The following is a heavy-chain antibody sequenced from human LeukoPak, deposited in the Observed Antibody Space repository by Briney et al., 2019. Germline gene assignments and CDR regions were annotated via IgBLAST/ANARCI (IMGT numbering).Heavy chain of an antibody. CDR2: MNPNSGNT. J-gene: IGHJ6*03. D-gene: IGHD2-2*01. Sequence: ASVKVSCKASGYTFTSYDINWVRQATGQGLEWMGWMNPNSGNTGYAQKFQGRVTITRNTSISTAYMELSSLRSEDTAVYYCARGPPDVVVAAAMVSYYYYMDVWGKGTTVTVSS. CDR1: GYTFTSYD. V-gene: IGHV1-8*03. CDR3: ARGPPDVVVAAAMVSYYYYMDV.